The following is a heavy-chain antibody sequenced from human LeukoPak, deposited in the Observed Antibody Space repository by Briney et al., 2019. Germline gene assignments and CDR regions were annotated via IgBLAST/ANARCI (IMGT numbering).Heavy chain of an antibody. V-gene: IGHV1-69*01. CDR1: GGTFSSYA. J-gene: IGHJ4*02. CDR2: IIPIFGTA. CDR3: ARGQDYYDSSGYPYYFDY. D-gene: IGHD3-22*01. Sequence: ASVKVSCKASGGTFSSYAISWVRQAPGHGLEWMGGIIPIFGTANYAQKFQGRVTITADESTSTAYMELSSLRSEDTAVYYCARGQDYYDSSGYPYYFDYWGQGTLVTVSS.